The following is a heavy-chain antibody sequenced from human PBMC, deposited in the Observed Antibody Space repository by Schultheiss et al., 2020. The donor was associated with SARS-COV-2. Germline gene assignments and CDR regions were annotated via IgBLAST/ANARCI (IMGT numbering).Heavy chain of an antibody. CDR3: ARDPSGDYGMDV. J-gene: IGHJ6*02. CDR1: GFTFSSYW. CDR2: ISYDGSNK. D-gene: IGHD1-26*01. Sequence: GGSLRLSCAASGFTFSSYWMHWVRQAPGKGLEWVAVISYDGSNKYYADSVKGRFTISRDNSKNTLYLQMNSLRAEDTAVYYCARDPSGDYGMDVWGQGTTVTVSS. V-gene: IGHV3-30*03.